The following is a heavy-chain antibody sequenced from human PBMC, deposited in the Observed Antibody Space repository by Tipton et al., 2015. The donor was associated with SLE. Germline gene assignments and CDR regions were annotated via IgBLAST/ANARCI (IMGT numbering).Heavy chain of an antibody. V-gene: IGHV3-48*03. J-gene: IGHJ6*03. CDR2: ISSYGRAI. CDR3: ARDLGGLQSYYYMDV. Sequence: SLRLSCAASGFSLSNHEVNWVRQAPGKGLEWISYISSYGRAIYYADSVKGRFTLSRDNAQNSVYLQMNSLRAEDTAVYFCARDLGGLQSYYYMDVWGKGITVTVSS. D-gene: IGHD3-16*01. CDR1: GFSLSNHE.